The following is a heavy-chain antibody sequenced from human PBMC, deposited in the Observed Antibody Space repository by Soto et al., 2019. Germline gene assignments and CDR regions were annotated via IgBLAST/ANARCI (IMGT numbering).Heavy chain of an antibody. Sequence: QVQLVQSGAEVKKPGASVRASCKASGYTFTSYYIHCVRQAPGQGLEWMAIVNPTGGSTNYAQKFQGRVTVTFDTSTTTVFMELNSLRYEDKAVYYCARHLAAGDSWGQGTLVSVSS. V-gene: IGHV1-46*03. CDR3: ARHLAAGDS. D-gene: IGHD6-25*01. CDR1: GYTFTSYY. CDR2: VNPTGGST. J-gene: IGHJ4*02.